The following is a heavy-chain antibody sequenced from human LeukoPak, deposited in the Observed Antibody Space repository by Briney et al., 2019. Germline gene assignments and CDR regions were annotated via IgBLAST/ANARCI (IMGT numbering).Heavy chain of an antibody. J-gene: IGHJ4*02. CDR2: ISYDGSNK. CDR3: ARGYCSGGSCYSIGY. D-gene: IGHD2-15*01. Sequence: GRSLRLSCAASGFTFSSYGMHWVRQAPGKGLEWVAVISYDGSNKYYADSVKGRFTISRDNAKNSLYLQMNSLRAEDTAVYYCARGYCSGGSCYSIGYWGQGTLVTVSS. CDR1: GFTFSSYG. V-gene: IGHV3-30*03.